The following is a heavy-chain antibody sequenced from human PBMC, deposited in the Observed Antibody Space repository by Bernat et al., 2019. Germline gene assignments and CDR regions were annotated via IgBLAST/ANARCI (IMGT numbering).Heavy chain of an antibody. CDR3: ARARYRSSPSQGY. CDR1: GFTFSSYG. CDR2: IWYDGSNK. D-gene: IGHD6-6*01. V-gene: IGHV3-33*01. Sequence: QVQLVESGGGVVQPGRSLRLSCAASGFTFSSYGMHWVRQAPGKGLEWVAVIWYDGSNKYYADSVKGRFTISRDNSKNTLYLQMNSLRAEDTAVYYCARARYRSSPSQGYWGQGTLVTVSS. J-gene: IGHJ4*02.